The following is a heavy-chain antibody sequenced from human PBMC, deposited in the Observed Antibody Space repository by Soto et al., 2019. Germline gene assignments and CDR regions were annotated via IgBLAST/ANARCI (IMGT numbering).Heavy chain of an antibody. CDR3: ACRKSPQIKVVAAARGRHYGMDV. Sequence: SEALSLTCAAYGWSFSGYFWSWIRQSPGKGLEWIGDITHSGSTNTNPSLKSRVTMSMDRSKNQFSLKLASVTAADTAVYYCACRKSPQIKVVAAARGRHYGMDVWGQGTAVTVSS. D-gene: IGHD2-15*01. J-gene: IGHJ6*02. CDR2: ITHSGST. V-gene: IGHV4-34*01. CDR1: GWSFSGYF.